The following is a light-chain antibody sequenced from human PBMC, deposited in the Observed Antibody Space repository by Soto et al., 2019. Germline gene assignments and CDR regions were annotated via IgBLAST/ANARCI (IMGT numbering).Light chain of an antibody. J-gene: IGKJ2*01. CDR1: HSVSSTY. Sequence: EIVLTQSPGTLSLSPGERATLSCRASHSVSSTYLAWYQQKPGQAPRLLIYGASSRATGIPDTFSGSGSGTDFTLTISRLEPKDFAVYYCQQYGSSPPYTFGQGTKLEIK. CDR2: GAS. CDR3: QQYGSSPPYT. V-gene: IGKV3-20*01.